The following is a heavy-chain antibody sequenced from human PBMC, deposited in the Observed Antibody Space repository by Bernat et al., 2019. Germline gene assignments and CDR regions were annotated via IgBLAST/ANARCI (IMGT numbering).Heavy chain of an antibody. Sequence: VQLVESGGGLVQPGRSLRLSCAASGFTFDDYAMHWVRQAPGKGLEWVSGISWNSGSIGYADSVKGRFTISRDNAKNSLYLQMNSLRAEDTALYYCAKDFRGYSGYDSPDFDYWGQGTLVTVSS. CDR2: ISWNSGSI. CDR3: AKDFRGYSGYDSPDFDY. V-gene: IGHV3-9*01. J-gene: IGHJ4*02. CDR1: GFTFDDYA. D-gene: IGHD5-12*01.